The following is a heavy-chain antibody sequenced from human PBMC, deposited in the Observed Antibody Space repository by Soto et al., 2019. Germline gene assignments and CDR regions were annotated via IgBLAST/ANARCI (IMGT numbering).Heavy chain of an antibody. CDR3: AKTGAVAAMGYHFDC. J-gene: IGHJ4*02. V-gene: IGHV3-30*18. Sequence: QVQLVESGGGVVQPGTSLRLSCAASGFTFSSYGIYWVRQAPGKGLEWVAVISHNGVNKQYADSVKGRFTISRDNSKKTLYLQMSSLRPDDTAFYYCAKTGAVAAMGYHFDCWGQGTLVTVSS. CDR2: ISHNGVNK. D-gene: IGHD6-19*01. CDR1: GFTFSSYG.